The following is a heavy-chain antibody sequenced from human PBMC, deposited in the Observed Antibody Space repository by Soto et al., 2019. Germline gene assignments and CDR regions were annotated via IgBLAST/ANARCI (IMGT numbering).Heavy chain of an antibody. CDR3: AKATTNGGWFNPFDA. CDR1: GFSFVNYA. V-gene: IGHV3-23*01. Sequence: PGGSLRLSCAASGFSFVNYAMNWVRQAPGKGLEWVSGLSGSGTSTYYADSVKRRFTISRDNSRDTLVLQMNRLTADDSAVYYCAKATTNGGWFNPFDAWGQGALVTVSS. CDR2: LSGSGTST. J-gene: IGHJ4*02. D-gene: IGHD6-19*01.